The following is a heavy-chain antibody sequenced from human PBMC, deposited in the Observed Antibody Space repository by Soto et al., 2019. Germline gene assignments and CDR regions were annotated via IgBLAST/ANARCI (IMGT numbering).Heavy chain of an antibody. V-gene: IGHV4-59*01. D-gene: IGHD1-1*01. CDR3: ARDAGTTYYYYYYGMDV. Sequence: SEALSVTCSVSGGSISRYYWSWIRQPPGKGLGWIGYIYYSGSTNYNPSLKSRVTISVDTSKNQFSLKLSSVTAADTAVYYCARDAGTTYYYYYYGMDVWGQGTTVT. CDR1: GGSISRYY. J-gene: IGHJ6*02. CDR2: IYYSGST.